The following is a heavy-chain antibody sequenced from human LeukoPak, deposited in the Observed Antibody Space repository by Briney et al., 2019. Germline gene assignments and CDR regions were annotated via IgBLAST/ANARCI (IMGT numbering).Heavy chain of an antibody. D-gene: IGHD2-2*01. J-gene: IGHJ6*03. CDR1: GFTFGDYA. V-gene: IGHV3-49*04. Sequence: GGSLRLSCTASGFTFGDYAMSWVRQAPGKGLEWVGFIRSKAYGGTTEYAASVKGRFTISRDDSKSIAYLQMNSLKTEDTAVYYCTRGKGYCSSTSCHYYYYYYMDVWGKGTTVTVSS. CDR3: TRGKGYCSSTSCHYYYYYYMDV. CDR2: IRSKAYGGTT.